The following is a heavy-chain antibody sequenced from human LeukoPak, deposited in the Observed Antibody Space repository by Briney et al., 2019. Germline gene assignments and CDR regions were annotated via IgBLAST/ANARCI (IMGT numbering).Heavy chain of an antibody. V-gene: IGHV3-23*01. J-gene: IGHJ4*02. CDR1: GFTFSSYA. CDR3: ARGGTAMVPLDY. CDR2: INGGGGST. Sequence: GGSLRLSCAASGFTFSSYAMSWVRQAPGKGLDWVSSINGGGGSTYYADSVKGRFTISRDNSKNTLYLQMNSLRSEDTAVYYCARGGTAMVPLDYWGQGTLVTVSS. D-gene: IGHD5-18*01.